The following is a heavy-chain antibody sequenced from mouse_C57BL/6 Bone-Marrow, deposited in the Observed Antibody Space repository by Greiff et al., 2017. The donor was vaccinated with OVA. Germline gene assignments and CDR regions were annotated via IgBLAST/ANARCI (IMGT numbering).Heavy chain of an antibody. CDR1: GYTFTSYW. Sequence: QVQLQQPGAELVMPGASVKLSCKASGYTFTSYWMHWVKQRPGQGLEWIGEIDPSDSYNNYNQKFKGKSTLTVDKSSSAAYMQLSSLTSEYSAVDYCAREGYYWYFDVWGTGTTVTVTS. CDR2: IDPSDSYN. V-gene: IGHV1-69*01. CDR3: AREGYYWYFDV. J-gene: IGHJ1*03. D-gene: IGHD2-2*01.